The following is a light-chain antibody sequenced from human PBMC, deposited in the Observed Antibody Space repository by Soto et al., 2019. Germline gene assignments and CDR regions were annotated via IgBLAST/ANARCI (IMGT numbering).Light chain of an antibody. CDR2: GTS. V-gene: IGKV3-20*01. Sequence: EIVLTQSPGTLSLSPGESATLSCMASQSVSSRHLAWYQQKRGQAPRLLIYGTSNRAAGTPDRFSGSGSGTDFTLTISRLEPEDFAVYYCQQYVSSPLTFGGGTKVDI. CDR1: QSVSSRH. CDR3: QQYVSSPLT. J-gene: IGKJ4*01.